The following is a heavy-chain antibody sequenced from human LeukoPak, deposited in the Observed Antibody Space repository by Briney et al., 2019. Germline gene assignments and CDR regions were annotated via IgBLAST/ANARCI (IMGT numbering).Heavy chain of an antibody. Sequence: SETLSLTCTVSGGSISSYYWSWIRQPPGKGLEWIGEINHSGSTNYNPSLKSRVTISVDTSKNQFSLKLSSVTAADTAVYYCARVPVVVRYFQHWGQGTLVTVSS. CDR3: ARVPVVVRYFQH. J-gene: IGHJ1*01. CDR2: INHSGST. D-gene: IGHD3-22*01. CDR1: GGSISSYY. V-gene: IGHV4-34*01.